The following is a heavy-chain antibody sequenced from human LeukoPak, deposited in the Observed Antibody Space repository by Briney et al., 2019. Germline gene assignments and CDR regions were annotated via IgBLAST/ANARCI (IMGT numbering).Heavy chain of an antibody. CDR3: AREALNYYGSGSSGYFDY. CDR1: GYTFTSYG. V-gene: IGHV1-18*01. Sequence: ASVKVSCKASGYTFTSYGISWVRQAPGQGLEWMGWISAYNGNTNYAQKLQGRVTMTTDTSTSTAYMELRGLRSDDTAVYYCAREALNYYGSGSSGYFDYWGQGTLVTVSS. D-gene: IGHD3-10*01. J-gene: IGHJ4*02. CDR2: ISAYNGNT.